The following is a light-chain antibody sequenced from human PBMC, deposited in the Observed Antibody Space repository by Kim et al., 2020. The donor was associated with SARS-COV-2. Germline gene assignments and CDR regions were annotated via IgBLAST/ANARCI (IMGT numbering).Light chain of an antibody. V-gene: IGLV6-57*03. Sequence: GKTETSSSTRSSGSIASNYVQWYQQRPGSAPTTVIYEDNQRPSGVPDRFSGSIDSSSNSASLTISGLKTEDEADYYCQSYDSSNVVFGGGTQLTVL. CDR2: EDN. CDR1: SGSIASNY. CDR3: QSYDSSNVV. J-gene: IGLJ2*01.